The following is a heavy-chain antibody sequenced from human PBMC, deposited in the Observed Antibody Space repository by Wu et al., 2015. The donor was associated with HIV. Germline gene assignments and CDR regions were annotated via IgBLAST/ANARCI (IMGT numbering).Heavy chain of an antibody. CDR3: ARESGESDFYFDY. J-gene: IGHJ4*02. CDR1: GYTFTSYD. V-gene: IGHV1-46*01. CDR2: INPSGYRT. Sequence: QVQLVQSGAEVKKPGASVKVTCKASGYTFTSYDLHWVRQAPGQGLEWMAIINPSGYRTTYAQKFQGRVTMTSDTSTSTVYMELSSLRSEDTAVYYCARESGESDFYFDYWGQGTLVTVSS. D-gene: IGHD3-3*01.